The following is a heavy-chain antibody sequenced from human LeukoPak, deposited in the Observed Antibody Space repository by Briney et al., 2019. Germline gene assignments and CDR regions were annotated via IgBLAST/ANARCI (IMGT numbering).Heavy chain of an antibody. CDR2: IIPIFGTA. D-gene: IGHD2-21*02. CDR3: TRDLTYCGGDCYSDY. J-gene: IGHJ4*02. Sequence: SVKVSXKASGGTFSSYAISWVRQAPGQGLEWMGRIIPIFGTANYAQKFQGRVTITTDESTSTAYMELSSLRSEDTAVYYCTRDLTYCGGDCYSDYWGQGTLVTVSS. CDR1: GGTFSSYA. V-gene: IGHV1-69*05.